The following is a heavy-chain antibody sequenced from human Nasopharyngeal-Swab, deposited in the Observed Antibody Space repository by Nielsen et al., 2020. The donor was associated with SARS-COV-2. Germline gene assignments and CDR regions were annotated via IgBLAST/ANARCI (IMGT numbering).Heavy chain of an antibody. Sequence: GESLQISCGASGFTFSSYTMSWVRQAPGRGLEWVSAITGSGDATNYADSVRGRFTIFRDNSKSTLYLQMNSLRAEDTAEYFCAKDGVRLNGIDVWGQGTTVTVSS. CDR3: AKDGVRLNGIDV. J-gene: IGHJ6*02. D-gene: IGHD3-16*01. CDR1: GFTFSSYT. V-gene: IGHV3-23*01. CDR2: ITGSGDAT.